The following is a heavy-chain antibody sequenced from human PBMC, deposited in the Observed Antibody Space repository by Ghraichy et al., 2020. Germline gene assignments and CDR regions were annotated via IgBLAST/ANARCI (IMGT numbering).Heavy chain of an antibody. J-gene: IGHJ4*02. D-gene: IGHD3-10*01. Sequence: GGSLRLSCAASGFAFSSYWMHWVRQSAGKGLVWVSRINPDGSSITYADSVQGRFTISRDNAKSTLYLQMSSLRDEDTAVYYCTRGGVTLDYWGQGALVTVSS. V-gene: IGHV3-74*01. CDR3: TRGGVTLDY. CDR2: INPDGSSI. CDR1: GFAFSSYW.